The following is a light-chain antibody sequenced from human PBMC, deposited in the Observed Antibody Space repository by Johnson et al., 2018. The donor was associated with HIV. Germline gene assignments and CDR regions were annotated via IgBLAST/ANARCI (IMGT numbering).Light chain of an antibody. CDR1: SSNIGNNY. V-gene: IGLV1-51*01. Sequence: QPVLTQPPSVSAAPGQKVTISCSGSSSNIGNNYVSWYQQVPGTAPKLLIYDNSKRPSGIPDRFSGSKSGTSATLGITGLQTGDAADYYCGTWDSSLSAAYVFGTGTKFTVL. J-gene: IGLJ1*01. CDR2: DNS. CDR3: GTWDSSLSAAYV.